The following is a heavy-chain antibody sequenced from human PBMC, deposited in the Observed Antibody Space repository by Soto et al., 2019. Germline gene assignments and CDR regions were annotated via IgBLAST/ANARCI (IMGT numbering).Heavy chain of an antibody. Sequence: GGSLRLSCAASGFTFSTYWMHWVRQAPGKGLVWVSRLNSDGSTTNYADSVKGRFTISRDNARNTLYLQMNSLRAEDTATYYCARDSGYGSGDSVNHYLDYWGHGTLVTVSS. V-gene: IGHV3-74*01. D-gene: IGHD3-10*01. CDR1: GFTFSTYW. CDR2: LNSDGSTT. J-gene: IGHJ4*01. CDR3: ARDSGYGSGDSVNHYLDY.